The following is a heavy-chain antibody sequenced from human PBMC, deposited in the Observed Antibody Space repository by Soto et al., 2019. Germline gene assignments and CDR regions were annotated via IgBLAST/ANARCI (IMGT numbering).Heavy chain of an antibody. V-gene: IGHV4-61*01. J-gene: IGHJ4*02. D-gene: IGHD2-15*01. CDR1: GGSVSSGSYY. CDR2: IYYSGST. CDR3: ARAPVARSSHFDY. Sequence: SETLSLTCTVSGGSVSSGSYYWSWIRQPPGKGLEWIGYIYYSGSTNYNPSLKSRVTISVDTSRNQFSLKLSSVTAADTAVYYCARAPVARSSHFDYWGQGTLVTVSS.